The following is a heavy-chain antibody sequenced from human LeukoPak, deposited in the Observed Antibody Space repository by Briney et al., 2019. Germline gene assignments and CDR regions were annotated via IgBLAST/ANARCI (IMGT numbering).Heavy chain of an antibody. Sequence: SETLSLTCTVSGGSISGYYWSWIRQPAGKGLEWIGRIYTSGSTNYNPSLKSRVTMSVDTSRNQFSLKLSSVTAADTAVYYCARVGTKYYFYMDVWGKGTTVTVSS. D-gene: IGHD2-8*01. CDR1: GGSISGYY. CDR2: IYTSGST. CDR3: ARVGTKYYFYMDV. J-gene: IGHJ6*03. V-gene: IGHV4-4*07.